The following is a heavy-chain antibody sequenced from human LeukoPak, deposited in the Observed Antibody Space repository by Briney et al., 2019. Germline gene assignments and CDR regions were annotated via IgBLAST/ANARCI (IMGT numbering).Heavy chain of an antibody. CDR1: GYTFTSYD. V-gene: IGHV1-69*13. D-gene: IGHD3-10*01. Sequence: ASVKVSCKASGYTFTSYDINWVRQATGQGLEWMGGIIPIFGTANYAQKFQGRVTITADESTSTAYMELSSLRSEDTAVYYCARERPAYYGSGSYPFDYWGQGTLVTVSS. CDR2: IIPIFGTA. J-gene: IGHJ4*02. CDR3: ARERPAYYGSGSYPFDY.